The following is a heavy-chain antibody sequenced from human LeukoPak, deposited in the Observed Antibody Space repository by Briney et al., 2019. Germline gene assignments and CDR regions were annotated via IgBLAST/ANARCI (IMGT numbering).Heavy chain of an antibody. CDR2: IWYDGSGK. J-gene: IGHJ4*02. D-gene: IGHD6-13*01. CDR1: GFTFSTYG. Sequence: GGSLRLSCAASGFTFSTYGMHWVRQAPGQGLEWVAIIWYDGSGKYYAESVKGRFAISRDNSRNTLYLQMNSLTAEDTAMYYCAREGGQQLGSFDFWGQGTLVTVSS. CDR3: AREGGQQLGSFDF. V-gene: IGHV3-33*01.